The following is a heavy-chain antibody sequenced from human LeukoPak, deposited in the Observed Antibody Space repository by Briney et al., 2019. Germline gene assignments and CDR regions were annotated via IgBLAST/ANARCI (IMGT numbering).Heavy chain of an antibody. J-gene: IGHJ4*02. CDR3: ARLRCAYEPFDY. CDR1: GYTFTGYY. D-gene: IGHD3-16*01. Sequence: GASVKVSCKASGYTFTGYYLHWVRQAPGQGLEWMGWIHPNSGVTDYAQKFQGRVTVTRDTSISTAYMELSSLRTDDTAVYYCARLRCAYEPFDYWGQGTLVTVSS. V-gene: IGHV1-2*02. CDR2: IHPNSGVT.